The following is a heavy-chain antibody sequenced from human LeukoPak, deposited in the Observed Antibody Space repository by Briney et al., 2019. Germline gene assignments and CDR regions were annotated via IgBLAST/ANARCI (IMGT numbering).Heavy chain of an antibody. V-gene: IGHV3-20*01. CDR1: GFTFDDYG. D-gene: IGHD1-26*01. CDR2: INWNGGST. Sequence: GGSLRLSCAASGFTFDDYGMSWVRQAPGKGLEWVSGINWNGGSTGYADSVKGRFTISRDNAKNSLYLQMNSLRAEDTALYHCARGLMGATPDDAFDIWGQGTMVTVSS. J-gene: IGHJ3*02. CDR3: ARGLMGATPDDAFDI.